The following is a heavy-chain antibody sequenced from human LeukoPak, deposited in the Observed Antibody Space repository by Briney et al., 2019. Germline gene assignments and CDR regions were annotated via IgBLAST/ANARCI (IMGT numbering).Heavy chain of an antibody. V-gene: IGHV3-23*01. J-gene: IGHJ4*02. D-gene: IGHD2-8*01. CDR1: GFTFSSYW. CDR3: AKLGYCTNGVCQKGLYYFDY. CDR2: ISGSGGST. Sequence: GGSLRLSCAASGFTFSSYWMSWVRQAPGKGLEWFSAISGSGGSTYYADSVKGRFTISRDNSKNTLYLQMNSLRAEDTAVYYCAKLGYCTNGVCQKGLYYFDYWGQGTLVTVSS.